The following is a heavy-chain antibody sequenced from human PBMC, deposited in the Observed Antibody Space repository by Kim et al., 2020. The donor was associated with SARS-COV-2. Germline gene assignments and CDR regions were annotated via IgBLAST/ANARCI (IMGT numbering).Heavy chain of an antibody. Sequence: GGSLRLSCAASGFTFSSYTMNWVRQAPGKGLEWVSSISTSGSYIYYADSVKGRFTISRDNAKNSLYLQMNSLRAEDTAVYYCARDDFQPNYYGMDVWGQGTTVTVSS. CDR1: GFTFSSYT. J-gene: IGHJ6*02. CDR3: ARDDFQPNYYGMDV. V-gene: IGHV3-21*01. D-gene: IGHD3-3*01. CDR2: ISTSGSYI.